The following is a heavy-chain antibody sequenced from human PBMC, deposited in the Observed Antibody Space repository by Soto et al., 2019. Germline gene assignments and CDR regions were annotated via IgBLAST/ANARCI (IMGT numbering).Heavy chain of an antibody. V-gene: IGHV4-30-4*01. CDR3: AREKGYISGPKNFDY. J-gene: IGHJ4*02. CDR2: IYDGGSS. Sequence: SETLSLTCTVSGASISSGDYFWSWIRQSPGKGLEWIGYIYDGGSSYYNPSLKSRVTTSVDTSKNQFSLKLRSVTAADTAVYYCAREKGYISGPKNFDYWGQGTLVTVSS. CDR1: GASISSGDYF. D-gene: IGHD5-12*01.